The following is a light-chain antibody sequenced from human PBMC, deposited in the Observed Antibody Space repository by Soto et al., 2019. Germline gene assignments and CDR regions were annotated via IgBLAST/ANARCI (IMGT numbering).Light chain of an antibody. V-gene: IGKV3-11*01. CDR3: QQRTNWPGYT. Sequence: EIVLKQSPATLSLSPGERATLSCRASQSVSSYLAWYQQKPGQAHRLLIYDASNRATGIPARFSGSGSGTDFTLTLSSLAPEDFAVYYCQQRTNWPGYTFCQGTQLEIK. CDR2: DAS. J-gene: IGKJ2*01. CDR1: QSVSSY.